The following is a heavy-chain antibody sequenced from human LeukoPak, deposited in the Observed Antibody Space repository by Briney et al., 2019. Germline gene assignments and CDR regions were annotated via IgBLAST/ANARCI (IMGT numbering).Heavy chain of an antibody. Sequence: GGSLRLSCAASGFTFSSYSMNWVRQAPGKGLEWVSSISSSSSYIYYADSVKGRFTISRDNAKNSLYLQMNSLRAEDTAVYDXXKEHDFWSGYHDAFDIWGQGTMVTVSS. CDR1: GFTFSSYS. J-gene: IGHJ3*02. V-gene: IGHV3-21*04. D-gene: IGHD3-3*01. CDR3: XKEHDFWSGYHDAFDI. CDR2: ISSSSSYI.